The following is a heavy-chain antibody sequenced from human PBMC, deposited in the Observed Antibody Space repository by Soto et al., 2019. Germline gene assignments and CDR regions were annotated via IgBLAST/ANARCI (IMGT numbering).Heavy chain of an antibody. V-gene: IGHV3-15*01. D-gene: IGHD4-17*01. J-gene: IGHJ6*02. CDR1: GFTLSRSA. CDR2: IKSKTDGGTT. CDR3: TTATTVTTLYYYYGMDV. Sequence: PGGSLRLSCAASGFTLSRSAMHWVRQAPGAGLDLVGRIKSKTDGGTTDYAAPVKGRFTISRDDSKNTLYLQMNSLKTEDTAVYYCTTATTVTTLYYYYGMDVWGQGTTVTVSS.